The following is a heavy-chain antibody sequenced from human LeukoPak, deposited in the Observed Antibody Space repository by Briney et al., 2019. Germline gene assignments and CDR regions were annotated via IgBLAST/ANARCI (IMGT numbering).Heavy chain of an antibody. D-gene: IGHD6-13*01. V-gene: IGHV1-69*04. CDR3: ARDDQIAAAGGNWYFDL. Sequence: ASVKVSCKASGGTFSSYAISWVRQAPGQGLEWMGRIIPILGIANYAQKFQGRVTITADKSTSTAYMGLSSLRSEDTAVYYCARDDQIAAAGGNWYFDLWGRGTLVTVSS. CDR2: IIPILGIA. CDR1: GGTFSSYA. J-gene: IGHJ2*01.